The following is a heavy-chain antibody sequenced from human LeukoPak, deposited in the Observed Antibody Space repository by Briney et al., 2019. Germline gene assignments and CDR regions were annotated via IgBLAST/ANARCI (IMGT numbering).Heavy chain of an antibody. CDR3: ARLPVVPAAIIYYYYYYMDV. V-gene: IGHV3-48*01. CDR1: GFTFSSYS. J-gene: IGHJ6*03. D-gene: IGHD2-2*01. CDR2: ISSSNTI. Sequence: VRSLRLSPAASGFTFSSYSMNSVRQFPGKRLKWVSYISSSNTIYNADPVKGRFTISRDNARNSLYLHMNSLRAEDTAVYYCARLPVVPAAIIYYYYYYMDVWGKGTTVTVSS.